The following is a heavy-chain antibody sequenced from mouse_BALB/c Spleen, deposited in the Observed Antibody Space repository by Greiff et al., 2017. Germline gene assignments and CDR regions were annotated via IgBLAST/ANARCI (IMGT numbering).Heavy chain of an antibody. J-gene: IGHJ3*01. CDR2: ISSGGSYT. V-gene: IGHV5-6-4*01. CDR1: GFTFSSYT. D-gene: IGHD2-1*01. Sequence: EVMLVESGGGLVKPGGSLKLSCAASGFTFSSYTMSWVRQTPEKRLEWVATISSGGSYTYYPDSVKGRFTISRDNAKNTLYLQMSSLKSEDTAMYYWTRDRRGNYPFAYWGQGTLVTVSA. CDR3: TRDRRGNYPFAY.